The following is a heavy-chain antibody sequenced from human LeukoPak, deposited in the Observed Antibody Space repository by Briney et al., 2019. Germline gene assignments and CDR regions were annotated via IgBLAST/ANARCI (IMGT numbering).Heavy chain of an antibody. CDR2: IYTSGST. J-gene: IGHJ6*02. D-gene: IGHD1-1*01. CDR3: ARVWKFSRTHLETYGMDV. Sequence: SETLSLTCAVYVGSFSGYYWSWIRQPAGKGVEWIGRIYTSGSTNYNPSLKSRVTMSVDTSKNQFSLKLSSVTAADTAVYYCARVWKFSRTHLETYGMDVWGQGTTVTVSS. CDR1: VGSFSGYY. V-gene: IGHV4-59*10.